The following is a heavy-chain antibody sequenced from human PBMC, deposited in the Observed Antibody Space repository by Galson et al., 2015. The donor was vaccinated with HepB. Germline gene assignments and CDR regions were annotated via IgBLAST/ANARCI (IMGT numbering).Heavy chain of an antibody. Sequence: SVKVSCKVSGYTLTELSMHWVRQAPGKGLEWMGGFDPEDGETIYAQKFQGRVTMTEDTSTDTAYMELSSLRSEDTAVYYCATDRRSPFRASLFVSVDAFDIWGQGTMVTVSS. CDR3: ATDRRSPFRASLFVSVDAFDI. D-gene: IGHD2-2*01. J-gene: IGHJ3*02. V-gene: IGHV1-24*01. CDR2: FDPEDGET. CDR1: GYTLTELS.